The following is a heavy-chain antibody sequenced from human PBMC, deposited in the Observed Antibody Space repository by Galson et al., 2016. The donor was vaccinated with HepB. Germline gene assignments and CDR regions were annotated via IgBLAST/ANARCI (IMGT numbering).Heavy chain of an antibody. CDR3: ARDRDVLNSGWYAYFDY. CDR1: GYTFIDYY. V-gene: IGHV1-2*02. J-gene: IGHJ4*02. CDR2: ISPNTGDI. D-gene: IGHD6-19*01. Sequence: SVKVSCKASGYTFIDYYVHWVRQAPGQGLEWMGWISPNTGDINYSQNFQGRVTMTRDTSISTAYMELSSLKSDDTAVYYCARDRDVLNSGWYAYFDYWGQGTLVTVSS.